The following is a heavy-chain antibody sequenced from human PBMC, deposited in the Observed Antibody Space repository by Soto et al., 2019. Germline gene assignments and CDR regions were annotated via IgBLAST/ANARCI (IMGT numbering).Heavy chain of an antibody. CDR1: GASVSSNSAA. J-gene: IGHJ6*02. V-gene: IGHV6-1*01. D-gene: IGHD6-6*01. Sequence: SQALSLTCTISGASVSSNSAACNWIRQSPSRGLEWLGRTYYRSKWYNDYAVSVKSRITINPDTSKNQSSLQLNSVTPEDTAVYYCARSLPLGLIAARLPYYGLDGWGQGTTVTVSS. CDR3: ARSLPLGLIAARLPYYGLDG. CDR2: TYYRSKWYN.